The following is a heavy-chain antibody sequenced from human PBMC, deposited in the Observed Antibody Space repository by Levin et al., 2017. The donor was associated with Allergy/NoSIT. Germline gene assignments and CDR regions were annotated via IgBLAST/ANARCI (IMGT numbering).Heavy chain of an antibody. CDR3: ARHGRDYYGSGLYYFDY. CDR2: IYYSGST. Sequence: SETLSLTCTVSGGSISSYYWSWIRQPPGKGLEWIGYIYYSGSTNYNPSLKSRVTISVDTSKNQFSLKLSSVTAADTAVYYCARHGRDYYGSGLYYFDYWGQGTLVTVSS. CDR1: GGSISSYY. D-gene: IGHD3-10*01. V-gene: IGHV4-59*08. J-gene: IGHJ4*02.